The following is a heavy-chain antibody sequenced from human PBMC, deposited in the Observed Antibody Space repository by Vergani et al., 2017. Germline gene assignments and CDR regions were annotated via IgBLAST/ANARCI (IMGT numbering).Heavy chain of an antibody. D-gene: IGHD5-12*01. V-gene: IGHV3-23*01. Sequence: EVQLLESGGDLVQPGGSLRLSCAASGFTFNHYAMNWVRPAPGKGLELVSGISGRGGSTYYAGSVKGRFTISRDSSKNTLYLQMNSLSAGDTAVYYCAKANPRNSGYDYLYYYHAMDVWGQGTTVTVSS. J-gene: IGHJ6*02. CDR3: AKANPRNSGYDYLYYYHAMDV. CDR2: ISGRGGST. CDR1: GFTFNHYA.